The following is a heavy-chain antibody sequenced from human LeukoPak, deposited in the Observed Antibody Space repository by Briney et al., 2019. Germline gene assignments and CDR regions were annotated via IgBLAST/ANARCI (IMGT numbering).Heavy chain of an antibody. D-gene: IGHD2-2*01. Sequence: GGSLKLSCAASGFTFSSSGMHWVRQAPSKGLEWVAIIWYDGKNKDYGDSVKGRFTISRDNYKNILYLQMNSLRAEDTAVYYCARGSTPTNFDYWGQGTLVTVSS. CDR3: ARGSTPTNFDY. V-gene: IGHV3-33*01. CDR2: IWYDGKNK. J-gene: IGHJ4*02. CDR1: GFTFSSSG.